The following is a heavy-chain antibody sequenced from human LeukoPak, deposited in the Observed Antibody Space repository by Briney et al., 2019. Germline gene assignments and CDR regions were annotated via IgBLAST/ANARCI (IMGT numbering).Heavy chain of an antibody. J-gene: IGHJ4*02. CDR1: GYTFTSYA. CDR2: IIPIFGTA. D-gene: IGHD1-7*01. Sequence: SVKVSCKASGYTFTSYAISWVRQAPGQGLEWMGGIIPIFGTANYAQKFQGRVTITTDESTSTAYMELSSLRSEDTAVYYCARERSGDVYNWNYWSTRRTDNYYFDYWGQGTLVTVSS. V-gene: IGHV1-69*05. CDR3: ARERSGDVYNWNYWSTRRTDNYYFDY.